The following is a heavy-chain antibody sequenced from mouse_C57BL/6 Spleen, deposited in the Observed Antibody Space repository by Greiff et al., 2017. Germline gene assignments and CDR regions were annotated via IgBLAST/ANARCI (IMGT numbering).Heavy chain of an antibody. J-gene: IGHJ1*03. CDR2: IYPGSGST. CDR1: GYTFTSYW. V-gene: IGHV1-55*01. CDR3: AYYSNYDWYFDV. D-gene: IGHD2-5*01. Sequence: VQLQQPGAELVKPGASVKMSCKASGYTFTSYWITWVKQRPGQGLEWIGDIYPGSGSTNYNEKFKSKATLTVDTSSSTAYMQLSSLTSEDSAVYYCAYYSNYDWYFDVWGTGTTVTVSS.